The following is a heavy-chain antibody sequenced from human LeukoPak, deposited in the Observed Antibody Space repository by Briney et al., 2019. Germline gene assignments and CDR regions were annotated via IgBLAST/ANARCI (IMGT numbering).Heavy chain of an antibody. V-gene: IGHV3-72*01. D-gene: IGHD3-22*01. Sequence: GGSLRLSWVASGXTFTDHYLDWVRLAPGKGLEWVGRTRNKARSYTTEYAASVKGRFTISRDNLKNSLDLQMNSLKTEDTAVYYCARNYHDGSVYYKDYWGQGTLVTVSS. CDR2: TRNKARSYTT. CDR1: GXTFTDHY. CDR3: ARNYHDGSVYYKDY. J-gene: IGHJ4*02.